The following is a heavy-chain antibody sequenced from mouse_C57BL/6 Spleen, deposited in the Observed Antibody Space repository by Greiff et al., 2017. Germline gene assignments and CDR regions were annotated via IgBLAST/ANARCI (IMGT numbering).Heavy chain of an antibody. CDR2: IDPENGDT. CDR1: GFNIKDDY. CDR3: TTSDYGSPFAY. V-gene: IGHV14-4*01. D-gene: IGHD1-1*01. J-gene: IGHJ3*01. Sequence: VQLKPSGAELVRPVASVTLSCTASGFNIKDDYMPWVKQMPEQGLEWIGWIDPENGDTAYASKFQGKATITADTSSNTAYLQLSSLTSEDTAVYYCTTSDYGSPFAYWGQGTLVTVSA.